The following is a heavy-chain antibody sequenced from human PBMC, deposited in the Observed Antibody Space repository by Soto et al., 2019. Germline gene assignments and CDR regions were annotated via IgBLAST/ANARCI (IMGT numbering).Heavy chain of an antibody. CDR2: ISWNSGSI. CDR1: GFTFDDYA. CDR3: AKGGYYDILTGYSPFQH. J-gene: IGHJ1*01. Sequence: EVQLVESGGGLVQPGRSLRLSCAAYGFTFDDYAMHWVRQAPGKGLEWVSGISWNSGSIGYADSVKGRFTISRDNAKNSLYLQMNSLRSEDTALYYCAKGGYYDILTGYSPFQHWCQGTLVTVSS. V-gene: IGHV3-9*01. D-gene: IGHD3-9*01.